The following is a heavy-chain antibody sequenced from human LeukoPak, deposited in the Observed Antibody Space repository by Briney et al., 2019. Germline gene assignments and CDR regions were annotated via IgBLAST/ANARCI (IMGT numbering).Heavy chain of an antibody. J-gene: IGHJ6*03. V-gene: IGHV3-30*03. CDR2: ISYDGSDK. CDR1: GFIFRSYG. D-gene: IGHD3-10*01. Sequence: GSLRLSCAASGFIFRSYGMHWVRQAPGKGLEWVALISYDGSDKYYADSVKGRFTISRDNSNNTLYLQMHSLRAEDTAVYYCARVPEYYGSGSYQTYYYYYMDVWGKGTTVTISS. CDR3: ARVPEYYGSGSYQTYYYYYMDV.